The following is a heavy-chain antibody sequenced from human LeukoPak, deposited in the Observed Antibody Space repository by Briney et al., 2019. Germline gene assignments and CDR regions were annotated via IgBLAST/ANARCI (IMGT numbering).Heavy chain of an antibody. D-gene: IGHD5-12*01. CDR3: ARDGMATINS. CDR2: IKQDGSEK. Sequence: GGSLRLSCAASGFTFSSYAMHWVRQAPGKGLEWVANIKQDGSEKYYVDSVKGRFTISRDNAKNLLYLQMNSLRAEDTAVYYCARDGMATINSWGQGTVVTVSS. V-gene: IGHV3-7*03. CDR1: GFTFSSYA. J-gene: IGHJ4*02.